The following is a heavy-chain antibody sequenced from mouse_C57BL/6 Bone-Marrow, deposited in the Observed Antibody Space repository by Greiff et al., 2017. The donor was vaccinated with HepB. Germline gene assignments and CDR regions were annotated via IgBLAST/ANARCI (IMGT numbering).Heavy chain of an antibody. J-gene: IGHJ2*01. V-gene: IGHV1-50*01. CDR1: GYTFTSYW. CDR3: ARGDGYYGDY. CDR2: IDPSDSYT. D-gene: IGHD2-3*01. Sequence: VQLQQPGAELVKPGASVKLSCKASGYTFTSYWMQWVKQRPGQGLEWIGEIDPSDSYTNYNQKFKGKATLTVDTSSRTAYMQLSSLTSEDSAVYYCARGDGYYGDYWGQGTTLTVSS.